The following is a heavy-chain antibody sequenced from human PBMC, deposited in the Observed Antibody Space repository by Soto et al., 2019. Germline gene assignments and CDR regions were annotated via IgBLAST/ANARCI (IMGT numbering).Heavy chain of an antibody. D-gene: IGHD2-2*01. Sequence: PGGSLRLSCAASGFTFDDYAMHWVRQAPGKGLEWVSGISWNSGSIGYADSVKGRFTISRDNAKNSLYLQMNSLRAEDTALYYCAKSSLGYCSSTSCYPDVWGKGTTVTVSS. J-gene: IGHJ6*04. CDR3: AKSSLGYCSSTSCYPDV. CDR1: GFTFDDYA. V-gene: IGHV3-9*01. CDR2: ISWNSGSI.